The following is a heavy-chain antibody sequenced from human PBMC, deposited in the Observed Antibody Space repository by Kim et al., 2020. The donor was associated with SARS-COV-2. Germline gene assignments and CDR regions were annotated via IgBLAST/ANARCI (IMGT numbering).Heavy chain of an antibody. V-gene: IGHV3-7*01. CDR2: ISDEGTDK. CDR1: GFTFSSYC. D-gene: IGHD3-16*01. CDR3: SRSGFIWGNWFAP. J-gene: IGHJ5*02. Sequence: GGSLRLSCAASGFTFSSYCMTWVRQAPGKGLEWVANISDEGTDKYYVDSVKGRFTISRDNAKNSLYLQMNRLRAEDTAVYYCSRSGFIWGNWFAPWGQAT.